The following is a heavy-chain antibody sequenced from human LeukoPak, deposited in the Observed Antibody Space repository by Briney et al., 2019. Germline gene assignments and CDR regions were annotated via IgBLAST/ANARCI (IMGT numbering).Heavy chain of an antibody. CDR1: GFTFSSYG. D-gene: IGHD5-24*01. CDR3: AKGLGGDGYNLGFY. V-gene: IGHV3-30*02. Sequence: GGSLRLSCAASGFTFSSYGMHWVRQAPGKGLEWVAFIRYDGSNEYYADSVKGRFTISRDNSKNTLYLQMNSLRAEDTAVYYCAKGLGGDGYNLGFYWGQGTLVTVSS. CDR2: IRYDGSNE. J-gene: IGHJ4*02.